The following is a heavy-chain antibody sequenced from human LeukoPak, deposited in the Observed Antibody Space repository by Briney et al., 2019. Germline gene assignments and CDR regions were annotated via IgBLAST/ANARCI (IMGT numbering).Heavy chain of an antibody. CDR3: ARDTVRAGSASAPTLNF. Sequence: SQTLSLTCAVSGYSISSGYYWGWIRQPPGKGLEWIGSIYHSGSTYYNPSLKSRVTISVDTSKNQFSLKLSSVTAADTAVYYCARDTVRAGSASAPTLNF. CDR2: IYHSGST. J-gene: IGHJ4*01. D-gene: IGHD3-10*01. V-gene: IGHV4-38-2*02. CDR1: GYSISSGYY.